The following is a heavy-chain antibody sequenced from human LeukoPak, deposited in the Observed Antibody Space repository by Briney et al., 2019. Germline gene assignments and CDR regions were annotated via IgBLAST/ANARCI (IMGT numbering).Heavy chain of an antibody. V-gene: IGHV1-8*01. CDR3: TRLYSYYDILTGYYLYYFDY. CDR1: GDTFTSYD. J-gene: IGHJ4*02. D-gene: IGHD3-9*01. CDR2: MNPNSGNT. Sequence: ASVKVSCKASGDTFTSYDINWVRQATGQGLEWMGWMNPNSGNTGYAQKFQGRVTMTRNTSISTAYMELGSLRSEDTAVYYCTRLYSYYDILTGYYLYYFDYWGQGTLVTVSS.